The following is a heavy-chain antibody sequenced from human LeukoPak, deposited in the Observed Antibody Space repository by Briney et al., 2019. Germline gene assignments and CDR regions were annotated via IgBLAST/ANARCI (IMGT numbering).Heavy chain of an antibody. D-gene: IGHD6-13*01. CDR3: ARGFIGSSSWYNLAYYYYGMDV. Sequence: ASVKVSCKAPGYTFTSYDINWVRQATGQGLEWMGWMNPNSGNTGYAQKFQGRVTMTRNTSISTAYMELSSLRSEDTAVYYCARGFIGSSSWYNLAYYYYGMDVWGQGTTVTVSS. V-gene: IGHV1-8*01. CDR1: GYTFTSYD. CDR2: MNPNSGNT. J-gene: IGHJ6*02.